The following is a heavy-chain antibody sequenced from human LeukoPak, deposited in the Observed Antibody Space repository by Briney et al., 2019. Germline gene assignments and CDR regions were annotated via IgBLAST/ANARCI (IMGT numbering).Heavy chain of an antibody. V-gene: IGHV1-69*13. CDR3: ASGTAVTGYYFDY. CDR2: IIPIFGTA. CDR1: GGTFSSYA. D-gene: IGHD4-11*01. Sequence: SVRVSCKASGGTFSSYAISWVRQAPGQGLEWMGGIIPIFGTANYAQKFQGRVTITADESTSTAYMELSSLRSEDTAVYYCASGTAVTGYYFDYWGQGTLVTVSS. J-gene: IGHJ4*02.